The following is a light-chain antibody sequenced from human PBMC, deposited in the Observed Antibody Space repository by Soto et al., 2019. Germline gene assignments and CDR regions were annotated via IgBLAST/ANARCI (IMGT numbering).Light chain of an antibody. CDR1: QGISSY. J-gene: IGKJ4*01. Sequence: DIQLTQSPSFLSASVGDRVTITCRASQGISSYLAWYQQKPGKAPKLLIYAASTLQSGVPSRFSGSGSGTELTLTISSLQPEDFATYYCQQLYSYPLTFGGGTKVEIK. CDR2: AAS. CDR3: QQLYSYPLT. V-gene: IGKV1-9*01.